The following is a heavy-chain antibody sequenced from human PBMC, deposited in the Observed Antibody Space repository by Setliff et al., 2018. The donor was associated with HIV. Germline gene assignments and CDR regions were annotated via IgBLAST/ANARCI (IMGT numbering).Heavy chain of an antibody. V-gene: IGHV3-7*01. CDR3: TKDHLSGWASDC. CDR1: GFTFSTYW. D-gene: IGHD6-19*01. CDR2: IKQDGSEE. J-gene: IGHJ4*02. Sequence: PGGSLRLSCAASGFTFSTYWMIWVRQAPGKGLEWVAKIKQDGSEEYYVDSVKGRFTISRDNAKNSVYLQMNSLRVEDTAMYYCTKDHLSGWASDCWGQGTLVT.